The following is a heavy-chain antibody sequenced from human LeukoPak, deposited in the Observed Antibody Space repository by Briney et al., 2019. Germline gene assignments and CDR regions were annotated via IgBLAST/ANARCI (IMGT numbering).Heavy chain of an antibody. D-gene: IGHD3-22*01. V-gene: IGHV1-46*01. CDR3: ARDYYYYDSSGYRGFDP. Sequence: ASVKVSCKASGYTFTSYYMHWVRQAPGQGLEWMGLINPSGGSTSYAQKFQGRVTMTRDTSTSTVYMELSSLRSEDTAVYYCARDYYYYDSSGYRGFDPWGQGTLVTVSS. CDR2: INPSGGST. CDR1: GYTFTSYY. J-gene: IGHJ5*02.